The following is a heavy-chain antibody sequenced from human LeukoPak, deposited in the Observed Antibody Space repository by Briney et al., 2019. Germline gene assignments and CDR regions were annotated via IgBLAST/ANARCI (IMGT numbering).Heavy chain of an antibody. CDR2: IWYDGSNK. CDR1: GFTFSSYG. V-gene: IGHV3-33*01. D-gene: IGHD3-3*01. Sequence: PGGSLRLSCAASGFTFSSYGMHWVRQAPGKGLEWVAVIWYDGSNKYYADSVKGRFTISRDNSKNTLYLQMNSLRAEDTAVYYCARDREYDFWSGSTIDYWGQGTLVTVSS. CDR3: ARDREYDFWSGSTIDY. J-gene: IGHJ4*02.